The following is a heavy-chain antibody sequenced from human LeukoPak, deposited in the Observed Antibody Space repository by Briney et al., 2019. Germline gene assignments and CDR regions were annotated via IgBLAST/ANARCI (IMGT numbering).Heavy chain of an antibody. V-gene: IGHV3-74*01. J-gene: IGHJ2*01. CDR3: TREHEAPRYSFFTL. CDR1: GFTFSSYW. Sequence: GRSLRLSCAASGFTFSSYWMHWVRHAPGMGLVCVSRIHKDGPTTNTDYAYSVRVRFTIPRDNAKNTLYLEMNNLRAEDTAVYYCTREHEAPRYSFFTLWGRGPLVTFSS. CDR2: IHKDGPTTNT. D-gene: IGHD6-6*01.